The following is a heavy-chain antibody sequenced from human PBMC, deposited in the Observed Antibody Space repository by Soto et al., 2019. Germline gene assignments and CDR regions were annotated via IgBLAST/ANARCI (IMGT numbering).Heavy chain of an antibody. V-gene: IGHV3-33*01. J-gene: IGHJ6*03. Sequence: GGSLRLSCAASGFTFSSYGMHWVRQAPGKGLEWVAVIWYDGSNKYYADSVKGRFTISRDNSKNTLYLQMSSLRAEDTAVYYCARDSYYDFWSGYGHYYYYYMDVWGKGTTVTVSS. D-gene: IGHD3-3*01. CDR2: IWYDGSNK. CDR1: GFTFSSYG. CDR3: ARDSYYDFWSGYGHYYYYYMDV.